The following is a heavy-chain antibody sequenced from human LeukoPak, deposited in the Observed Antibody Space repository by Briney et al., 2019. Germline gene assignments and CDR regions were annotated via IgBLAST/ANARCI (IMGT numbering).Heavy chain of an antibody. J-gene: IGHJ4*02. Sequence: GGSLRLSCVASGFTFDHYRMNWVRQAPGRGLEWVSSINSLSTYIYYTDSVKGRFTVSRDNAKNSLYLQMNSLRAGDTAIYYCARGATVESDYWGQGTLVTVSS. CDR1: GFTFDHYR. CDR3: ARGATVESDY. CDR2: INSLSTYI. D-gene: IGHD4-23*01. V-gene: IGHV3-21*01.